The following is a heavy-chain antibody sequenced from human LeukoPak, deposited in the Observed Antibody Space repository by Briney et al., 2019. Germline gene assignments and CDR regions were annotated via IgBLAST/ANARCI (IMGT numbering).Heavy chain of an antibody. V-gene: IGHV3-53*01. CDR1: GFTVSSNY. CDR2: IYIGGST. D-gene: IGHD6-19*01. J-gene: IGHJ4*02. Sequence: GGSLRLSCAASGFTVSSNYMSWVRQAPGKGLEWVSVIYIGGSTYYADSVKGRFTISRDTSKNTLFLQMNTLRAEDTAVYYCAKGAWSTIYTLDYWGQGTLATVSS. CDR3: AKGAWSTIYTLDY.